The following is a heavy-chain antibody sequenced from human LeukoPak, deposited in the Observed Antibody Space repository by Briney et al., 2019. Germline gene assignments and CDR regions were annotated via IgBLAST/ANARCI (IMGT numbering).Heavy chain of an antibody. CDR2: MKTKTEGATT. CDR3: VRVGSLAFDI. Sequence: GGALRLSCAASGLTFSNAWMAWVRQAPGKGLEWLGRMKTKTEGATTDYAAPVKGRFTISRDDSKNSVYLQMDSLKSEDTAVYYCVRVGSLAFDIWGQGTMVTVSS. CDR1: GLTFSNAW. J-gene: IGHJ3*02. V-gene: IGHV3-15*01. D-gene: IGHD3-10*01.